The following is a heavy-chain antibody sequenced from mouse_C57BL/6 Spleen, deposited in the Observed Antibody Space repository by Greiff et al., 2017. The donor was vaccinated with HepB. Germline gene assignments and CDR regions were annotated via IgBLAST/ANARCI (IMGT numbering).Heavy chain of an antibody. CDR3: AREATVVAPYYFDY. CDR1: GFTFSDYG. V-gene: IGHV5-17*01. D-gene: IGHD1-1*01. J-gene: IGHJ2*01. Sequence: EVKLVESGGGLVKPGGSLKLSCAASGFTFSDYGMHWVRQAPEKGLEWVAYISSGSSTIYYADTVKGRFTISRDNAKNTLFLQMTSLRSEDTAMYYCAREATVVAPYYFDYWGQGTTLTVSS. CDR2: ISSGSSTI.